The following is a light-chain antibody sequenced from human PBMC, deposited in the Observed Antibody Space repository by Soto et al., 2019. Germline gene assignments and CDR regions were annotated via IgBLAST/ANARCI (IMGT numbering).Light chain of an antibody. CDR3: MPPPNLPIT. CDR2: LGS. J-gene: IGKJ5*01. V-gene: IGKV2-28*01. CDR1: ESLLHTNAHNY. Sequence: ETVMTQFPLSLSVTPGEPASISCRSSESLLHTNAHNYLDWYLQKPGQSPQLLIYLGSIRASGVPDRCSGSGSGTDFTLRISSVEAADVGVYYCMPPPNLPITFGQGTRLEIK.